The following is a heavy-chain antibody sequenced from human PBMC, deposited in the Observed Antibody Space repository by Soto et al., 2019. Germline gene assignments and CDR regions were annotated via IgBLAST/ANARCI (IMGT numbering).Heavy chain of an antibody. V-gene: IGHV5-51*01. CDR2: IYPGDSDT. CDR3: AKDHDEDFGYDLDYFNS. J-gene: IGHJ4*02. Sequence: GESLKISCKGSGYSFTSYWIVWVRQMPGKGLEWMGIIYPGDSDTRYSPSFQGQVTISADKSISTAYLQWSSLKASDTALYYCAKDHDEDFGYDLDYFNSWGQGTQVTVSS. CDR1: GYSFTSYW. D-gene: IGHD3-3*01.